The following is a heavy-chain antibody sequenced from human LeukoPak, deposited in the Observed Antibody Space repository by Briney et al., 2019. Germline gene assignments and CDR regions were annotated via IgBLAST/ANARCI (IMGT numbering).Heavy chain of an antibody. V-gene: IGHV4-59*08. CDR2: IYYSGST. CDR3: ATQVRPRAPIDY. D-gene: IGHD4/OR15-4a*01. CDR1: GGSISSYY. Sequence: SGTLSLTCTVSGGSISSYYWSWIRQPPGKGLEWIGYIYYSGSTNYNPSLESRVTISVDTSKNQFSLKLSSVTAADTAVYYCATQVRPRAPIDYWGQGTLVTVSS. J-gene: IGHJ4*02.